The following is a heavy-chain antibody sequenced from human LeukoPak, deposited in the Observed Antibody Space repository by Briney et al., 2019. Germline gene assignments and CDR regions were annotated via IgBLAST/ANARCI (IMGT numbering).Heavy chain of an antibody. CDR3: ARSGWFGELLSVFDP. CDR1: GGSFSGYY. V-gene: IGHV4-34*01. D-gene: IGHD3-10*01. Sequence: PSETLSLTCAVYGGSFSGYYWSWIRQPPGKGLEWIGEINHSGSTNYNPSLKSRVTISVDTSKNQFSLKLSSVTAAGTAMYYCARSGWFGELLSVFDPWGQGTLVTVSS. J-gene: IGHJ5*02. CDR2: INHSGST.